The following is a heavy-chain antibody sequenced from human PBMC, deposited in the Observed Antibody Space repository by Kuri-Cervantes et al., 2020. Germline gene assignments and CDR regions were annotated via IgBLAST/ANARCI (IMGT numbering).Heavy chain of an antibody. CDR3: ARGPWELVLAFDI. J-gene: IGHJ3*02. V-gene: IGHV3-48*04. CDR1: GFTFSSYS. Sequence: GESLKISCAASGFTFSSYSMNWVRQAPGKGLEWVSYVSNSSSTIYYADSVKGRFTISRDNAKNSLYLQMNSLRAEDTAVYYCARGPWELVLAFDIWGQGTMVTVSS. CDR2: VSNSSSTI. D-gene: IGHD1-26*01.